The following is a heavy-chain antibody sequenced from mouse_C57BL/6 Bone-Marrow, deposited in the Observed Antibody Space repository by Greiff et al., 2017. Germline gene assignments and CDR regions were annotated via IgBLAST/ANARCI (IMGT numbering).Heavy chain of an antibody. J-gene: IGHJ1*03. CDR1: GYTFTSYT. V-gene: IGHV1-4*01. CDR2: INPSSGYT. Sequence: VQLQQSGAELARPGASVKMSCKASGYTFTSYTMHWVKQRPGQGLEWIGYINPSSGYTKYNQKFKDKATLTAEKSSSTAYMQLSSLTSEDSAVDYCARWGGADGYFEVWGTGTTVTVSS. CDR3: ARWGGADGYFEV.